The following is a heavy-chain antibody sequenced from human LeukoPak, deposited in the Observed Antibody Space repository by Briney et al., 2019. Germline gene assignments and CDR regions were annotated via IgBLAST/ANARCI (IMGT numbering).Heavy chain of an antibody. J-gene: IGHJ4*02. D-gene: IGHD3-22*01. V-gene: IGHV4-59*08. CDR2: IYYSGST. CDR3: ARRVYYYDSSGYYFPYFDY. CDR1: GGSISSYY. Sequence: PSETLSLTCTVSGGSISSYYWSWIRQPPGKGLEWIGYIYYSGSTNYNPSLKSRVTISVDTSKNQFSLKLSSVTAADTAVYYCARRVYYYDSSGYYFPYFDYWGQGTLVTVSS.